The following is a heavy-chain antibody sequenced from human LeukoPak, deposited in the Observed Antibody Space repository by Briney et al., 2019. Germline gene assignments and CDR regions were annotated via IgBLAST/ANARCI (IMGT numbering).Heavy chain of an antibody. Sequence: SETLSLTCAVYGGSFSGYHWSWIRQPPGKGLEWIGEINHSGSTNYNPSLKSRVTISVDTSKNQFSLKLSSVTAADTAVYYCARGRGGTYYYYGMDVWGQGTTVTVSS. CDR3: ARGRGGTYYYYGMDV. V-gene: IGHV4-34*01. CDR2: INHSGST. D-gene: IGHD3-16*01. CDR1: GGSFSGYH. J-gene: IGHJ6*02.